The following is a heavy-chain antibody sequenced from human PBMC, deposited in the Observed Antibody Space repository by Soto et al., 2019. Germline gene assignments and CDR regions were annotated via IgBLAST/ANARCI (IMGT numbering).Heavy chain of an antibody. D-gene: IGHD2-8*02. J-gene: IGHJ4*02. CDR3: ASGGSYWARRNVFDY. Sequence: QVQLVQSGAEMKKPGASVKVSCKASGYTFTSYDINWVRQAAGQGPEWMGSVTPRNGDTAFAQKYQGRVTVTSNTSMSTVYMELSSLRSDDTAVYYCASGGSYWARRNVFDYWGQGTLGTVSS. V-gene: IGHV1-8*02. CDR1: GYTFTSYD. CDR2: VTPRNGDT.